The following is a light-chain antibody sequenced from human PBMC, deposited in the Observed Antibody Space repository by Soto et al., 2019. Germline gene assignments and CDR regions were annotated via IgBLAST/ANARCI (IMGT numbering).Light chain of an antibody. CDR1: QSLLHSNGYNY. Sequence: DIVMTQSPLSLPVTPGEPASISCRSSQSLLHSNGYNYLDWYLQRPGQSPQLLIYLGSNRASGVPDRFSGSGSGTDFTLKISRVEAEDVGVYYCMQTLQSPPLPFGGGTKGEIK. CDR2: LGS. CDR3: MQTLQSPPLP. V-gene: IGKV2-28*01. J-gene: IGKJ4*01.